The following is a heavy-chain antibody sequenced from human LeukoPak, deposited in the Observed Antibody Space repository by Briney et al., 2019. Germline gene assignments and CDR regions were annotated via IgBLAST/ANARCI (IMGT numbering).Heavy chain of an antibody. V-gene: IGHV3-53*04. D-gene: IGHD3-22*01. CDR3: AKDRLGALYYYDSSGYYRFDY. J-gene: IGHJ4*01. CDR2: IYAGDKT. Sequence: GGSLRLSCAASGFTVSSNYMTWVRQAPGKGLEWVSLIYAGDKTYYADSVKGRFTISRHNSENTLYLHMNSLRAEDTAVYYCAKDRLGALYYYDSSGYYRFDYWGQGTLVTVSS. CDR1: GFTVSSNY.